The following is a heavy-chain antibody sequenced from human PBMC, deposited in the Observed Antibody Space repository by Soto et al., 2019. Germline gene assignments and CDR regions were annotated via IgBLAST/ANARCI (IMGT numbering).Heavy chain of an antibody. D-gene: IGHD3-10*01. CDR2: IYYSGST. V-gene: IGHV4-59*01. CDR3: ARGESYYYYGSGSRSLTYYYYYYMDV. Sequence: SETLSLTCTVSGGSISSYYWSWIRQPPGKGLEWIGYIYYSGSTNYNPSLKSRVTISVDTSKNQFSLKLSSVTAADTAVYYCARGESYYYYGSGSRSLTYYYYYYMDVWGKGTTVTVSS. J-gene: IGHJ6*03. CDR1: GGSISSYY.